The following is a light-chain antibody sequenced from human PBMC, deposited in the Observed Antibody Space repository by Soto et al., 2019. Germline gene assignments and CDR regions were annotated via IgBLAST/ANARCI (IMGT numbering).Light chain of an antibody. J-gene: IGKJ4*01. Sequence: EIVMTQSPATLSVSPGERVTISCRASQSVRSNLAWYQQKPGQVPRVLIYGASTRAIGIPDRFSGSGSGTEFTLTISSLQSEDFAVYYCQHYNNLWGFGGGTKVEIK. CDR3: QHYNNLWG. CDR1: QSVRSN. CDR2: GAS. V-gene: IGKV3-15*01.